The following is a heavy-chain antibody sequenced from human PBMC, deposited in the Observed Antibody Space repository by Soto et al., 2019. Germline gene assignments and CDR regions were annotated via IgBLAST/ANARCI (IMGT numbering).Heavy chain of an antibody. CDR1: GLTVRSDY. CDR3: ARELNNEQGRLET. V-gene: IGHV3-53*01. J-gene: IGHJ4*02. D-gene: IGHD7-27*01. CDR2: IYSSCST. Sequence: WESXRLSCSASGLTVRSDYMRWLRQAPGKGLELVSVIYSSCSTYYADPVKGRFTISRDNSKNTLYLQMNSLRAEDTAVYYCARELNNEQGRLETWGQGTLVNVYS.